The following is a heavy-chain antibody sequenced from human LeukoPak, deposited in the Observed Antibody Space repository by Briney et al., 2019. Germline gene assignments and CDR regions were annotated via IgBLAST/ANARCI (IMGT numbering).Heavy chain of an antibody. CDR3: AYCSGGSCYLGGADY. CDR2: INPSGGST. CDR1: GYTFTSYY. D-gene: IGHD2-15*01. Sequence: ASVKVSCKASGYTFTSYYMHWVRQAPGQGLAWMGIINPSGGSTSYAQKFQGRVTMTRDTSTSTVYMELSSLRSEDTAVYYCAYCSGGSCYLGGADYWGQGTLVTVSS. J-gene: IGHJ4*02. V-gene: IGHV1-46*01.